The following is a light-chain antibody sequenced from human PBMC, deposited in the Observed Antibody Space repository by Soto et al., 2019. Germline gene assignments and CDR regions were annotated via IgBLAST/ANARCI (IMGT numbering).Light chain of an antibody. CDR2: WAS. CDR1: QRVVDSSNNKDY. J-gene: IGKJ1*01. V-gene: IGKV4-1*01. Sequence: DIVMTQSPDSLAVSLGERATINCRSSQRVVDSSNNKDYLAWYQKKPGQPPKLLIYWASTRESGVPDRFSGRGSGTDFTLTIGSLQAEDVAVYYCHQYYGTAPTFGQGTKVEIK. CDR3: HQYYGTAPT.